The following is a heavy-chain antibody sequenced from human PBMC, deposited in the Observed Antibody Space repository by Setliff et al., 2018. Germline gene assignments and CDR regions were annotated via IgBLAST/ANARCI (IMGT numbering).Heavy chain of an antibody. CDR1: GFTFSSYA. CDR2: VSGSGGST. CDR3: AKDSSYSMIVVVIPFDY. V-gene: IGHV3-23*01. D-gene: IGHD3-22*01. Sequence: GGSLRLSCAASGFTFSSYAMNWVRQAPGKGLEWVSGVSGSGGSTYYTDSVKGRFTISRDNSKNTLYLQMNSLRAEDTAVYYCAKDSSYSMIVVVIPFDYWGQGTLVTVSS. J-gene: IGHJ4*02.